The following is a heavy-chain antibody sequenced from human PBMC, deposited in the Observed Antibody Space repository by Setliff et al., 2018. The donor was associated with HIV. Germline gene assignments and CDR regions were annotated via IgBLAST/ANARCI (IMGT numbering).Heavy chain of an antibody. J-gene: IGHJ4*02. CDR3: ASAASGGSSGQFHY. CDR2: IYYSGST. V-gene: IGHV4-39*01. Sequence: PSETLSLTCTVSGGSISSSSYYWGWIRQPPGKGLEWIGSIYYSGSTYYNPSLKSRFTISVDTSKKQFSLMLSSVTAADTAVYHCASAASGGSSGQFHYWGQGTLVTVSS. D-gene: IGHD6-19*01. CDR1: GGSISSSSYY.